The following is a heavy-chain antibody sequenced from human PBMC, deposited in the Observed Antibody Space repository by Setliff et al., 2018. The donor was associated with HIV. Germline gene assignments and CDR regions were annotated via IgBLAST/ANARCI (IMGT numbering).Heavy chain of an antibody. CDR1: GFTVSSNY. J-gene: IGHJ6*02. CDR3: ARVGDYNFWSGYKYNYYYGMDV. Sequence: SLRLSCAASGFTVSSNYMSWVRQAPGKGLEWVSVIYSGGSTYYADSVKGRFTISRDNSKNTLYLQMNSLRAEDTAVYYCARVGDYNFWSGYKYNYYYGMDVWGQGTTVTVSS. V-gene: IGHV3-53*01. CDR2: IYSGGST. D-gene: IGHD3-3*01.